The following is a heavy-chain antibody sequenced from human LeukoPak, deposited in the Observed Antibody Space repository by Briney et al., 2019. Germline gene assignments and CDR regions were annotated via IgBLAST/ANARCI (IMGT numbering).Heavy chain of an antibody. V-gene: IGHV3-23*01. CDR2: ISNDGGGT. Sequence: GGSLRLSCAASGFIFNNYGLIWVRQAPGKGLEWVSAISNDGGGTNYADFVKGRFTISRDNSKNTLFLQMNSLRAEDTALYYCAKGSSSYFVDLWGQGTLVTVSS. CDR3: AKGSSSYFVDL. J-gene: IGHJ5*02. CDR1: GFIFNNYG. D-gene: IGHD3-22*01.